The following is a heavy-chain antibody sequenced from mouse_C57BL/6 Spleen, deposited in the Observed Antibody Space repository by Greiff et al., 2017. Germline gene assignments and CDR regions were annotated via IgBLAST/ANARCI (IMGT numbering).Heavy chain of an antibody. V-gene: IGHV5-17*01. J-gene: IGHJ3*01. CDR2: ISSGSSTI. CDR1: GFTFSDYG. CDR3: ARGQLRLEGFAY. Sequence: EVKLMESGGGLVKPGGSLKLSCAASGFTFSDYGMHWVRQAPEKGLEWVAYISSGSSTIYYADTVKGRFTISRDNAKNTLFLQMTSLRSEDTAMYYCARGQLRLEGFAYWGQGTLVTVSA. D-gene: IGHD3-2*02.